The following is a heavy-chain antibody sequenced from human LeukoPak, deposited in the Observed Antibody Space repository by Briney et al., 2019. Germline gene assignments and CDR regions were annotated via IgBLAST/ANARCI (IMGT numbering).Heavy chain of an antibody. V-gene: IGHV4-34*01. CDR3: ARVRYSGNYFYFGY. CDR2: INHSGST. D-gene: IGHD1-26*01. CDR1: GGSFSGYY. J-gene: IGHJ4*02. Sequence: SETLSLTCAVYGGSFSGYYWSWIRQPPGKGLEWIGEINHSGSTNYNPSLKSRVTISVDTSKNQFSLKLSSVTAADTAVYYCARVRYSGNYFYFGYWGQGTLVTVSS.